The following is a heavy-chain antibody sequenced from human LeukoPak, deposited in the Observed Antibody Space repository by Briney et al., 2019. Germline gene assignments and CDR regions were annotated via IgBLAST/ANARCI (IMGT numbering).Heavy chain of an antibody. CDR2: IYTSGST. J-gene: IGHJ4*02. Sequence: SETLSLTCAVSGYSISSSNWWGWIRQPPGKGLEWIGRIYTSGSTNYNPSLKSRATMSVDTSKNQFSLKLSSVTAADTAVYYCAEGGYYYGSGSYYNYWGQGTLVTVSS. CDR1: GYSISSSNW. CDR3: AEGGYYYGSGSYYNY. D-gene: IGHD3-10*01. V-gene: IGHV4-28*01.